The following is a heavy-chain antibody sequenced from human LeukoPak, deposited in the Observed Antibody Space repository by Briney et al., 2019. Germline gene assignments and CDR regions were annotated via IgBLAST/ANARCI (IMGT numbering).Heavy chain of an antibody. CDR1: GFTFSSYW. CDR2: IYIDGSTT. V-gene: IGHV3-74*01. J-gene: IGHJ4*02. D-gene: IGHD6-13*01. Sequence: GGSLRLSCAASGFTFSSYWMHWVRQAPGKGLVWVSRIYIDGSTTSYADSVKGRFTISRDNAKNTLYLQMNSLRAEDTAVYYCTRGAGSSWRFDYWGQGTLVTVSS. CDR3: TRGAGSSWRFDY.